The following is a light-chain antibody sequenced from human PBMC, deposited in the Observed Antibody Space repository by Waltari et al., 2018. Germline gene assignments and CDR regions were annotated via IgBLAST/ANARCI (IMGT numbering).Light chain of an antibody. Sequence: QSVLTQPPSASATAGQRVTISCSGSGSNIGTNTVNWYNQVPGTAPKLVIYGNNLRPPGVPDRISGSNAGTSGALAISGLRSEDEADYYCSSWDGSLSGLVFGGGTSLTVL. J-gene: IGLJ2*01. CDR2: GNN. CDR3: SSWDGSLSGLV. CDR1: GSNIGTNT. V-gene: IGLV1-44*01.